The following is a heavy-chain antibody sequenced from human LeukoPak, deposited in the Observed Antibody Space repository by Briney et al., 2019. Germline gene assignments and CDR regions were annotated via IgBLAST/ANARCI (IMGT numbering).Heavy chain of an antibody. Sequence: GESLKISCKDSGYNFTTYWIGWVRQMPGKGLEWMGIIYPGDSDTIYNPSFQGQVTISADKSISTAYLQWSSLKASDTAMYYCARGAEYSSSYVDYWGQGTLVTVSS. J-gene: IGHJ4*02. V-gene: IGHV5-51*01. D-gene: IGHD6-6*01. CDR2: IYPGDSDT. CDR1: GYNFTTYW. CDR3: ARGAEYSSSYVDY.